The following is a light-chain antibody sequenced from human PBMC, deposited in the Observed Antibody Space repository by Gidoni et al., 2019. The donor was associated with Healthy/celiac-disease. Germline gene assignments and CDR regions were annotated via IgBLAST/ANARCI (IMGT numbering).Light chain of an antibody. Sequence: QSALTQPRSVSGSPGQSVTISCTGTSSDIVAYNYVSWHQQHPVKAPKLIIYDVYKRPSGVPDRFSGSKSGNTASLTISGLQAKDEADYYCCSYAGSYTYVFGTETKVTVL. V-gene: IGLV2-11*01. CDR1: SSDIVAYNY. CDR2: DVY. CDR3: CSYAGSYTYV. J-gene: IGLJ1*01.